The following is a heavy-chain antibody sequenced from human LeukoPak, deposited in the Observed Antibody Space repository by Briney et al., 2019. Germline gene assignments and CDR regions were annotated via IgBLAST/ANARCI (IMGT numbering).Heavy chain of an antibody. CDR2: IIPVFGKP. CDR3: ARSTGPLDY. J-gene: IGHJ4*02. V-gene: IGHV1-69*05. CDR1: GGTFSSYA. Sequence: GSSVKVSCKASGGTFSSYAISWVRQAPGQGLEWMGGIIPVFGKPNYAQNFQGRVTITTDESTRTAYMELSRLRSDDTAVYYCARSTGPLDYWGQGTLVTVSS. D-gene: IGHD3-10*01.